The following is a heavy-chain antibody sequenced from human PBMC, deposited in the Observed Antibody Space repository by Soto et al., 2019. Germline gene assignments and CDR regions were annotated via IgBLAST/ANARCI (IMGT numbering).Heavy chain of an antibody. CDR2: ISGSGGST. CDR1: GFTFSSYA. D-gene: IGHD2-15*01. CDR3: AKAQVAATLYYYGMDV. Sequence: GGSLRLSCAASGFTFSSYAMSWVRQAPGKGLEWVSAISGSGGSTYYADSVKGRFTISRDNSKNTLYLQMNSLRAEDTAVYYGAKAQVAATLYYYGMDVWGQGTTVTVSS. V-gene: IGHV3-23*01. J-gene: IGHJ6*02.